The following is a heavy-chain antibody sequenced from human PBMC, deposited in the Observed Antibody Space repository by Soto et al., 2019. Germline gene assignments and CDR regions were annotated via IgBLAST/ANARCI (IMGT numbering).Heavy chain of an antibody. CDR3: ARSVGSSSWYGNWFDP. CDR1: GGSISSYY. CDR2: IYYSGST. Sequence: ASETLSLTCTVSGGSISSYYWNWIRQPPGKGLEWIGYIYYSGSTNYNPSLKSRVTISVDTSKNQFSLKLSSVTAADTAVYYCARSVGSSSWYGNWFDPWGQGTLVTVSS. D-gene: IGHD6-13*01. V-gene: IGHV4-59*01. J-gene: IGHJ5*02.